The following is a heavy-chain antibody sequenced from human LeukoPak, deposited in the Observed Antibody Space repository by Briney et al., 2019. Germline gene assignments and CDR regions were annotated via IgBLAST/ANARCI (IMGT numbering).Heavy chain of an antibody. Sequence: PGGSLRLSCAASGFPVSSNYMSWVRQAPGKGLEWVSVIYSGADTYYAESVKGRFTISRDNSKNTLYLQMNSLRAEDTAVYYCAKALYYYYMDVWGKGTTVTVSS. J-gene: IGHJ6*03. V-gene: IGHV3-66*01. CDR3: AKALYYYYMDV. CDR1: GFPVSSNY. CDR2: IYSGADT.